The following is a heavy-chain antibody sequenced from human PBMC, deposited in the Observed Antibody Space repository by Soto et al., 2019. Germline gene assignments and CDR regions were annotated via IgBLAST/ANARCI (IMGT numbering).Heavy chain of an antibody. J-gene: IGHJ5*02. CDR3: ARAYSSGWYLYNWFDP. Sequence: ETLSLPCTVSFGSISSYYWSWIRQPAGKGLEWIGRIYTSGSTNYNPSLKSRVTMSVDTSKNQFSLKLSSVTAADTAVYYCARAYSSGWYLYNWFDPWGQGTLVTVSS. D-gene: IGHD6-19*01. CDR1: FGSISSYY. V-gene: IGHV4-4*07. CDR2: IYTSGST.